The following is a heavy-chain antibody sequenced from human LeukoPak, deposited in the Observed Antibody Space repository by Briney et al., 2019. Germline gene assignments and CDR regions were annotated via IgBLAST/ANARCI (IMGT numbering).Heavy chain of an antibody. V-gene: IGHV4-30-4*01. D-gene: IGHD4-17*01. CDR3: ARWLYGDYVDY. CDR1: GGSISSGDYY. J-gene: IGHJ4*02. Sequence: SETLSLTCTVSGGSISSGDYYWSWIRQPPGKGLEWIGYIYYSGSTYYNPSLKSRVTISVDTSKNQFSLKLSSVTAADTAACYCARWLYGDYVDYWGQGTLVTVSS. CDR2: IYYSGST.